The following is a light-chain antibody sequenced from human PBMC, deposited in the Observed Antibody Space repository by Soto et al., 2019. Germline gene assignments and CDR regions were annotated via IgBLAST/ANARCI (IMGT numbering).Light chain of an antibody. J-gene: IGLJ3*02. CDR1: RYNIGSNT. V-gene: IGLV1-44*01. CDR3: AAWDDSLNGWV. Sequence: QPVLTQPPSASETPGQRVPISCSGRRYNIGSNTVNWYQQLPGTAPKLLIYTINQRPSGVPDRFSGSKSGTSASLAISGLQSEDEAAYYCAAWDDSLNGWVFGGGTKLTVL. CDR2: TIN.